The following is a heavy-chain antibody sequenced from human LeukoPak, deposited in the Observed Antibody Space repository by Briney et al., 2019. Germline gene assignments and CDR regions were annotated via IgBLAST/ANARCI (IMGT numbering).Heavy chain of an antibody. CDR1: GFTLSSYD. D-gene: IGHD3-16*01. V-gene: IGHV3-13*04. Sequence: GGSLRLSCAASGFTLSSYDMYWVRQAAGAGLEWVSSIDTAGDTYYPGSVKGRFTISRENAKNSFYLQMNSVRAGDTAVYYCVRGSDGLDVWGQGITVTVSS. J-gene: IGHJ6*02. CDR2: IDTAGDT. CDR3: VRGSDGLDV.